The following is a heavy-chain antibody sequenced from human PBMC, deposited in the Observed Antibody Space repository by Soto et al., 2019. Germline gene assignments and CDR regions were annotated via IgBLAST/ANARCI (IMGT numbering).Heavy chain of an antibody. D-gene: IGHD4-17*01. CDR1: VASLGSVGYS. Sequence: QVQLQESGPGLVNPYKPLSLPALSPVASLGSVGYSGAWIPRPPGRARGGMGYIYYSGSTYYNPSLKSRVTISVDTSKNQFSLKLSSVTAADTAVYYCAREGERVDYGDSNNWFDPWGQGTLVTVSS. CDR3: AREGERVDYGDSNNWFDP. V-gene: IGHV4-31*03. J-gene: IGHJ5*02. CDR2: IYYSGST.